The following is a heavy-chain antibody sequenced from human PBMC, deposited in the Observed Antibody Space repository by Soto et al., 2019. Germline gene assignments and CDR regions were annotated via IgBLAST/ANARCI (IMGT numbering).Heavy chain of an antibody. D-gene: IGHD4-4*01. Sequence: PSETLSLTCTVSGASISSPTYYCAWIRQPPGKGLEWIGSIRSSGSTYYSPSLKSRVTISVDTSPNQFSLSLTSVTAADTAVYYCARHPDDYSNYRWFGPWGQGTLVTVSS. V-gene: IGHV4-39*01. CDR3: ARHPDDYSNYRWFGP. J-gene: IGHJ5*02. CDR2: IRSSGST. CDR1: GASISSPTYY.